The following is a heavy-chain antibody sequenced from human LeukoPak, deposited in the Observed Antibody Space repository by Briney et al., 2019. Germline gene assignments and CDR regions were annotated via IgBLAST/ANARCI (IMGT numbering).Heavy chain of an antibody. CDR3: VGFNYGDYPGDY. Sequence: GGSLRLSCAASGFTFSTYWMHWVRQAPGKGLVWVSRINSDGSITSYADSVKGRFTISRDNAKKTLYLQMNSLRAEATAVYYCVGFNYGDYPGDYWGQGTLVTVSS. CDR2: INSDGSIT. V-gene: IGHV3-74*01. D-gene: IGHD4-17*01. CDR1: GFTFSTYW. J-gene: IGHJ4*02.